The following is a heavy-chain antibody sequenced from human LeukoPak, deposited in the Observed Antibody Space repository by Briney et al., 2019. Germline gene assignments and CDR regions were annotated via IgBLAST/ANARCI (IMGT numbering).Heavy chain of an antibody. V-gene: IGHV3-30*09. D-gene: IGHD3-3*01. CDR3: ARGGSPVLRFLEWLPDAFDI. CDR2: ISYDGSNK. CDR1: GFTFNSYA. Sequence: GGSLRLSCAASGFTFNSYAMHWVRQAPGKGLEWVAVISYDGSNKYYADSVKGRFAISRDNSKNTLYLQMNSLRAEDTAVYYCARGGSPVLRFLEWLPDAFDIWGQGTMVTVSS. J-gene: IGHJ3*02.